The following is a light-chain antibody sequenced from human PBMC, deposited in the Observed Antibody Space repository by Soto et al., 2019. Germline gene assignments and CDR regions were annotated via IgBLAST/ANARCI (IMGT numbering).Light chain of an antibody. J-gene: IGLJ1*01. Sequence: QSVLTQPPSASGSPGQSVTISCTGTSSDVGGYNYVSWYQQHPGKATKLMIYEVSKRPSGVADRSAGYNSGTTASLTVSGLQAEDEADYYCSSYAGSNNLVFGTGTQLTVL. CDR2: EVS. V-gene: IGLV2-8*01. CDR3: SSYAGSNNLV. CDR1: SSDVGGYNY.